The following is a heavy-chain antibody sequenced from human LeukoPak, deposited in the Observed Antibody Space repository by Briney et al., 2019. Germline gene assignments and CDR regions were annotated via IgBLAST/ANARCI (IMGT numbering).Heavy chain of an antibody. CDR2: ISGSGGST. D-gene: IGHD2-15*01. Sequence: GGSLRLSCAASGFTFSSYAMSWVRQAPGKGLEWVSAISGSGGSTYYADSVKGRFTISRDNSKNTLYLQMNGLRAEDTAVYYCAKSLSYIVVVVAATALDYWGQGTLVTVSS. J-gene: IGHJ4*02. CDR1: GFTFSSYA. CDR3: AKSLSYIVVVVAATALDY. V-gene: IGHV3-23*01.